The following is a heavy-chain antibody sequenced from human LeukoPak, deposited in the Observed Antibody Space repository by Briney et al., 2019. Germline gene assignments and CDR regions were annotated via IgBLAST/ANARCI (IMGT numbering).Heavy chain of an antibody. CDR1: GGSISSYY. CDR2: IYTSGST. Sequence: SETLSLTCTVSGGSISSYYWSWIRQPAGKGLEWIGRIYTSGSTNYNPSVKSRVTMSVDTSKNKFSLKLSSVTAADTAVYYCARETLPGLAYCGGDCYSPFDYWGQGTLVTVSS. D-gene: IGHD2-21*02. J-gene: IGHJ4*02. V-gene: IGHV4-4*07. CDR3: ARETLPGLAYCGGDCYSPFDY.